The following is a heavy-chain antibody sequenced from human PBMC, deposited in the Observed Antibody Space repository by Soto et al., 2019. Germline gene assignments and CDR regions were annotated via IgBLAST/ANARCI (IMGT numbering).Heavy chain of an antibody. CDR1: GYTFTRSG. V-gene: IGHV1-18*01. J-gene: IGHJ6*02. Sequence: ASVKVSCKASGYTFTRSGISWVRRAPGQGLEWMGWISTYNGDTNYAQTFQGRVTMTTDTSTSTVYMELRSLRSDDTAVYYCAREGVAPYYYYGMDVWGQGNPVTVSS. D-gene: IGHD5-12*01. CDR2: ISTYNGDT. CDR3: AREGVAPYYYYGMDV.